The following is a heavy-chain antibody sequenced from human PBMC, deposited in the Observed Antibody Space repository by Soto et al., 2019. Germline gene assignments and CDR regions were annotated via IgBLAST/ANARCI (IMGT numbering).Heavy chain of an antibody. V-gene: IGHV3-11*01. CDR2: IRISGSST. Sequence: QVQLVESGGGLVKPGGSLRLSCAASGFTFSDYYMTWIRQAPGKGLEWVSYIRISGSSTYYADSVKGRFAISRDNAKNSLFLQMNSLRAEDTAVYFCARDPSTGTFDYWGQGTLVTVSS. D-gene: IGHD1-1*01. J-gene: IGHJ4*02. CDR1: GFTFSDYY. CDR3: ARDPSTGTFDY.